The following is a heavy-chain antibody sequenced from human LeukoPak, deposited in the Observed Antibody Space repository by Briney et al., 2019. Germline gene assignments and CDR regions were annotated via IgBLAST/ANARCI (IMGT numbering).Heavy chain of an antibody. J-gene: IGHJ4*02. CDR2: ISPSSTNK. Sequence: GGSLRLSCEASGFTFSGYNMNWVRQAPGKGLEWVSYISPSSTNKYYADSVKGRFTISRDNAKNSLYLQMNSLRAEDTAVYYCARTDYSGYFDYWGQGTLVTVSS. CDR1: GFTFSGYN. D-gene: IGHD2-21*01. CDR3: ARTDYSGYFDY. V-gene: IGHV3-48*01.